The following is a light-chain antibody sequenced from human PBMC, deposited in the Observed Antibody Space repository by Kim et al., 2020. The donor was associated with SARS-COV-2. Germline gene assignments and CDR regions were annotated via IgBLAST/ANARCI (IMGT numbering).Light chain of an antibody. CDR3: GTWDSSLSAVV. J-gene: IGLJ2*01. CDR2: DNN. V-gene: IGLV1-51*01. Sequence: QSVLTQPPSVSAAPGQKVTISCSGSSSNIGKNYVSWYQQLPKTAPKLLIYDNNERLSGIPDRFSGSKSGTSATLGITGLQTGDEADYYCGTWDSSLSAVVFGGGTQLTVL. CDR1: SSNIGKNY.